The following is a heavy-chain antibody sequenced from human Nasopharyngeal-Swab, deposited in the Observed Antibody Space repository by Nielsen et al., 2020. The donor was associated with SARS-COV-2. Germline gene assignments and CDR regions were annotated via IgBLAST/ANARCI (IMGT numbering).Heavy chain of an antibody. CDR1: GRSNSSYY. Sequence: SETLSLTCTVAGRSNSSYYWSWTRQPPGKGLEWIGYIYYSGRTNYNPSLKSRVTISVDTSKNQFSLKLSSVTAADTAVYYCARGSFWYDSSGYPAEGDAFDIWGQGTMVTVSS. CDR2: IYYSGRT. V-gene: IGHV4-59*01. D-gene: IGHD3-22*01. J-gene: IGHJ3*02. CDR3: ARGSFWYDSSGYPAEGDAFDI.